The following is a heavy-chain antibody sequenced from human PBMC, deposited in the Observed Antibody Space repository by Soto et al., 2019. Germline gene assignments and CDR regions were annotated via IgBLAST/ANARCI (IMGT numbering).Heavy chain of an antibody. V-gene: IGHV4-34*01. CDR3: ARHSRYNTTSGKYYHYYYMDV. D-gene: IGHD1-1*01. CDR1: GGSFSGYY. CDR2: INHSGST. Sequence: SETLSLTCAVYGGSFSGYYWSWIRQPPGKGLEWIGEINHSGSTNYNPSLKSRVTISVDTSKNQFSLKLSSVTAADTAVYYCARHSRYNTTSGKYYHYYYMDVWGKGTTVTVSS. J-gene: IGHJ6*03.